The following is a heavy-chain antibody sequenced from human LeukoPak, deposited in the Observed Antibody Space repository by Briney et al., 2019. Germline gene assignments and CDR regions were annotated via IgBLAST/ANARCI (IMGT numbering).Heavy chain of an antibody. Sequence: PSETLSLTCAVYGGSFSGYYWSWIRQPPGKGLEWIGEINHSGSTNYNPSLKSRVTISVDTPKNQFSLKLSSVTAADTAVYYCARAGYSYGYNYWGQGTLVTVSS. CDR1: GGSFSGYY. J-gene: IGHJ4*02. CDR2: INHSGST. CDR3: ARAGYSYGYNY. D-gene: IGHD5-18*01. V-gene: IGHV4-34*01.